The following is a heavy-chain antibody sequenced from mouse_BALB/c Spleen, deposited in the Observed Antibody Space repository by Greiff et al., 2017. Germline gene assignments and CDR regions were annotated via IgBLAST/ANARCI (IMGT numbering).Heavy chain of an antibody. D-gene: IGHD2-14*01. J-gene: IGHJ4*01. CDR1: GFTFSSYG. CDR2: ISSGGSYT. CDR3: ARQAYRYDAMDY. V-gene: IGHV5-6*01. Sequence: EVKLMESGGDLVKPGGSLKLSCAASGFTFSSYGMSWVRQTPDKRLEWVATISSGGSYTYYPDSVKGRFTISRDNAKNTLYLQMSSLKSEDTAMYYCARQAYRYDAMDYWGQGTSVTVSS.